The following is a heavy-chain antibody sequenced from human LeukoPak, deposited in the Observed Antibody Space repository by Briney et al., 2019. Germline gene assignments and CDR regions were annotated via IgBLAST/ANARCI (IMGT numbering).Heavy chain of an antibody. J-gene: IGHJ3*02. CDR3: AREGIVVVPADAFDI. V-gene: IGHV3-21*01. D-gene: IGHD2-2*01. CDR1: GFTFSSYS. Sequence: GGSLRLSCAASGFTFSSYSMNWVRQAPGKGLEWVSSISSSSSYIYYADSVKGRFTISRDNAKNSLYLQMNSLRAEDTAVYYCAREGIVVVPADAFDIWGQGTMVTVSS. CDR2: ISSSSSYI.